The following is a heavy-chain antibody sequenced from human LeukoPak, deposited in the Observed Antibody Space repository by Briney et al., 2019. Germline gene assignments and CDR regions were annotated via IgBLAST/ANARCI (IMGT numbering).Heavy chain of an antibody. D-gene: IGHD3-10*01. Sequence: GGPLRLSCAASGFTFSNAWMSWVRQAPGKGLEWVGRIKSKTDGGTTDYSAPVKGRFTISRDDSKNSLYLQMNSLKTEDTAVYYCATDLTVLLWVEELGAFDIWGQGTMVTVSS. CDR3: ATDLTVLLWVEELGAFDI. V-gene: IGHV3-15*01. J-gene: IGHJ3*02. CDR2: IKSKTDGGTT. CDR1: GFTFSNAW.